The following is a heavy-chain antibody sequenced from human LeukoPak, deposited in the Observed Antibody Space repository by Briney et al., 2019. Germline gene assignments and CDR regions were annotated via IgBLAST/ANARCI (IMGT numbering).Heavy chain of an antibody. CDR1: GYSISSGYY. V-gene: IGHV4-38-2*02. Sequence: KTSETLSPTCTVSGYSISSGYYWGWIRQPPGKGLEWIGSIYHSGSTYYNPSLKSRVTISVDTSKNQFSLKLSSVTAADTAVYYCAGDSGAGAFDIWGQGTMVTVSS. CDR2: IYHSGST. CDR3: AGDSGAGAFDI. D-gene: IGHD4/OR15-4a*01. J-gene: IGHJ3*02.